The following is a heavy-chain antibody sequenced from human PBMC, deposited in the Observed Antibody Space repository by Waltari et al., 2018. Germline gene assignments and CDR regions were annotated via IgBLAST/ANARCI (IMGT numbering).Heavy chain of an antibody. J-gene: IGHJ4*02. Sequence: QLQLQESGPGLVKPSETLSLTCTVSGGSISSSSYYWGWIRQPPGKGLEWIGSIYYSGSTYYNPSLKSRVTISVDTSKNQFSLKLSSVTAADTAVYYCARRPDETGRDGYNLGFDYWGQGTLVTVSS. V-gene: IGHV4-39*07. CDR2: IYYSGST. CDR3: ARRPDETGRDGYNLGFDY. D-gene: IGHD5-12*01. CDR1: GGSISSSSYY.